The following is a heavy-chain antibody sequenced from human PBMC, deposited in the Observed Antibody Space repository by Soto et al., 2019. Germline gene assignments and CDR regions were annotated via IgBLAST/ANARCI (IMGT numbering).Heavy chain of an antibody. CDR1: GYTFTSYA. D-gene: IGHD3-22*01. V-gene: IGHV1-3*01. Sequence: ASVKVSCKASGYTFTSYAMHWVRQAPGQRLECLGWINAGNGNTKYSQKFQGRVTITRDTSASTAYMELSSLRSEDTAVYYCARDYYDSSGYPRPLDYWGQGTLVTVSS. CDR3: ARDYYDSSGYPRPLDY. J-gene: IGHJ4*02. CDR2: INAGNGNT.